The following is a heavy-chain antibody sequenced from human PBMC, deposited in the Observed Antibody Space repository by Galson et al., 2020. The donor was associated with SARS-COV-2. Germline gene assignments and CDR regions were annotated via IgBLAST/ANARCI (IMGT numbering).Heavy chain of an antibody. V-gene: IGHV1-24*01. CDR2: FDPEDGET. J-gene: IGHJ6*02. CDR1: GYTLTELS. D-gene: IGHD3-9*01. Sequence: ASVKVPCKVSGYTLTELSMHWVRQAPGKGLEWMGGFDPEDGETIYAQKFQGRVTMTEDTSTDTAYMELSSLRSEDTAVYYCATGIVRYFDQSSYYCGMDVWGQGPTGTVSS. CDR3: ATGIVRYFDQSSYYCGMDV.